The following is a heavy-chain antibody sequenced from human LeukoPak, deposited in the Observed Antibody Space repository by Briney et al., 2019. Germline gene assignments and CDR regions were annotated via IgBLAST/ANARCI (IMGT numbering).Heavy chain of an antibody. D-gene: IGHD5-24*01. V-gene: IGHV5-51*01. J-gene: IGHJ4*02. Sequence: GESLKISCKGTGYTFTSYWIGWVRQMPGKGLEWMGIIYPGDSVTRYSPSFHGQVTISADKSISTAYLQWSSLKASDTAKYYCARRGDGYNLKFDYWGKGTLVTVSS. CDR1: GYTFTSYW. CDR3: ARRGDGYNLKFDY. CDR2: IYPGDSVT.